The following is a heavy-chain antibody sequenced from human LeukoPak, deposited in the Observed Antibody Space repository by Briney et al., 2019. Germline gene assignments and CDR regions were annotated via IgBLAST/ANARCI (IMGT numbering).Heavy chain of an antibody. CDR3: ARDRSGWYAFDI. V-gene: IGHV3-21*01. CDR2: ISSSSSYI. J-gene: IGHJ3*02. CDR1: GFTFSNAW. D-gene: IGHD6-19*01. Sequence: PGGSLRLSCAASGFTFSNAWMSWVRQALGKGLEWVSSISSSSSYIYYADSVKGRFTISRDNAKNSLYLQMNSLRAEDTAVYYCARDRSGWYAFDIWGQGTMVTVSS.